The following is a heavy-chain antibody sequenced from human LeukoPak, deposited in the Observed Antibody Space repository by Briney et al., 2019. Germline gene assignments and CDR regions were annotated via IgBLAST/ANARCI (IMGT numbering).Heavy chain of an antibody. CDR2: IYYSGST. D-gene: IGHD2-15*01. CDR1: GGSISSSSYY. V-gene: IGHV4-39*01. CDR3: ARHKDIVVVVAASIWFDP. Sequence: SETLSLTCTVSGGSISSSSYYWGWIRQPPGKGLEWIGSIYYSGSTYYNPSLKSRVTISVDTSKNQFSVKLSSVTAADTAVYYCARHKDIVVVVAASIWFDPWGQGTLVTVSS. J-gene: IGHJ5*02.